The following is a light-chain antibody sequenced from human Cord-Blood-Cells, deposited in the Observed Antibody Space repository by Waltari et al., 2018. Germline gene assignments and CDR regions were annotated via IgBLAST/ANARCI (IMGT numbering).Light chain of an antibody. CDR2: DVS. J-gene: IGLJ1*01. CDR1: ISDVGGYNY. Sequence: QSALTQPRSLSGSPGQPVTIPCPGTISDVGGYNYVSSYQQHPGKAPTLMIYDVSKRPSGVPDRFSGSKSGNTASLTISGLQAEDEADYYCCSYAGSYTFYVFGTGTKVTVL. V-gene: IGLV2-11*01. CDR3: CSYAGSYTFYV.